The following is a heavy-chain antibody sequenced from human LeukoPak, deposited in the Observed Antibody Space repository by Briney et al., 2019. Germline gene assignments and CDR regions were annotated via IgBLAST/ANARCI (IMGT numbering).Heavy chain of an antibody. CDR2: ISSSGSTI. CDR1: GFTFSDYY. Sequence: SGGSLRLSCAASGFTFSDYYMSWIRQAPGKGLERVSYISSSGSTIYYADSVRGRFTISRDNAKNSLYLQMNSLRAEDTAVYYCARDAVTMVRGVNYWGQGTLVTVSS. CDR3: ARDAVTMVRGVNY. D-gene: IGHD3-10*01. V-gene: IGHV3-11*01. J-gene: IGHJ4*02.